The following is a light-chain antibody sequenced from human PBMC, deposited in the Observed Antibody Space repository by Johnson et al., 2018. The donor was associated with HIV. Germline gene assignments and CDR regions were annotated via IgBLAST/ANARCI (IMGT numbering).Light chain of an antibody. CDR3: GTWDSSLTLYV. CDR1: SSNIGNNY. V-gene: IGLV1-51*02. Sequence: QSVLTQPPSVSAAPGQKVTISCSGSSSNIGNNYVSWYQQLPGTAPKLLIYENNKRPSGIPDRFSGSKSGTSATLGITGLQTGDEADHYCGTWDSSLTLYVFRTGTKVTVL. J-gene: IGLJ1*01. CDR2: ENN.